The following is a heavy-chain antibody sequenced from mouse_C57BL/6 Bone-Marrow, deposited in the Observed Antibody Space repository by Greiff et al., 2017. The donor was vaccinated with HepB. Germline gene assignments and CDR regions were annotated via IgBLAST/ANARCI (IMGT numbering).Heavy chain of an antibody. J-gene: IGHJ4*01. D-gene: IGHD2-4*01. CDR1: GFSFTSYG. Sequence: QVHVKQSGPGLVQPSQSLSITCTVSGFSFTSYGVHWVRQSPGKGLEWLGVIWRGGSTDYNAAFMSRLSITKDNSKSQVFFKMNSLQADDTAIYYCASYDYDGGYYAMDYWGQGTSVTVSS. CDR2: IWRGGST. CDR3: ASYDYDGGYYAMDY. V-gene: IGHV2-5*01.